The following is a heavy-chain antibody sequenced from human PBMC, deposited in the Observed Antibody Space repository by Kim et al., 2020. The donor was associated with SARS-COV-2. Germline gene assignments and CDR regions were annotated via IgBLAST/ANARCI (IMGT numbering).Heavy chain of an antibody. CDR3: AGDNYNNYWYKY. CDR2: IYRNGTT. CDR1: EFSVSTKT. Sequence: GGSLRLSCAASEFSVSTKTMTWVRQAPAKGLEWVSIIYRNGTTYYADSVKGRFTTSRDTSKNTLYLQMDNLRADDTAVYYCAGDNYNNYWYKYWGQGTLVTVSA. V-gene: IGHV3-53*01. D-gene: IGHD1-20*01. J-gene: IGHJ4*02.